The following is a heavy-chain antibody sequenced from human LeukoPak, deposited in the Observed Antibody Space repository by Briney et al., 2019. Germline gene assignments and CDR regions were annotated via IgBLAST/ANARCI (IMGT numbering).Heavy chain of an antibody. Sequence: ASVKVSRKASGYTFTGYYMHWVRQAPGQGLEWMGWINPNSGGTNYAQKFQGWVTMTRDTSISTAYMELSRLRSDDTAVYYCARESGGSYAIWFDPWGQGTLVTVSS. CDR3: ARESGGSYAIWFDP. V-gene: IGHV1-2*04. D-gene: IGHD1-26*01. CDR2: INPNSGGT. CDR1: GYTFTGYY. J-gene: IGHJ5*02.